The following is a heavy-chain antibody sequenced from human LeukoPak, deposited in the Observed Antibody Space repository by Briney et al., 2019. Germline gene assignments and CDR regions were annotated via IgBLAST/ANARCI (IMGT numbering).Heavy chain of an antibody. CDR2: ISYDGSNK. J-gene: IGHJ4*02. D-gene: IGHD6-25*01. CDR3: ARDPSSSIGATSGFDY. Sequence: GGSLRLSCAASGFTFSSYWMSWVRQAPGKGLEWVAVISYDGSNKYYADSVKGRFTISRDNSKNTLYLQMNSLRAEDTAVYYCARDPSSSIGATSGFDYWGQGTLVTISS. CDR1: GFTFSSYW. V-gene: IGHV3-30-3*01.